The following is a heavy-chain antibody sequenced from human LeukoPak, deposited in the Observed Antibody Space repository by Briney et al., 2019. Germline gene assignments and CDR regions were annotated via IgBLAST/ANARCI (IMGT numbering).Heavy chain of an antibody. CDR1: GYTFTSYY. CDR3: AREGVAGPFDY. V-gene: IGHV1-46*01. Sequence: GASVKVSCKASGYTFTSYYMHWVRQAPGQGLEWMGIINPSGGSTSYAQKFQGRVTMTRDTSTSTVYMELGSLRSEDTAVYYCAREGVAGPFDYWGQGTLVTVSS. J-gene: IGHJ4*02. CDR2: INPSGGST. D-gene: IGHD6-19*01.